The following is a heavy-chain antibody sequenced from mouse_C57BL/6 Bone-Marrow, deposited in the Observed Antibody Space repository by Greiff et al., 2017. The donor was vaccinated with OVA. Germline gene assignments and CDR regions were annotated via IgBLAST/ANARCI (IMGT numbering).Heavy chain of an antibody. V-gene: IGHV14-4*01. Sequence: VQLKQSGAELVRPGASVKLSCTASGFNIKDDYMHWVKERPEQGLEWIGWIDPENGDTEYASKFQGKAPIPADTSSKTVYLHLRSLTSEDTAVYYCTTYRYCGQGTTLTVSS. CDR3: TTYRY. CDR2: IDPENGDT. CDR1: GFNIKDDY. J-gene: IGHJ2*01.